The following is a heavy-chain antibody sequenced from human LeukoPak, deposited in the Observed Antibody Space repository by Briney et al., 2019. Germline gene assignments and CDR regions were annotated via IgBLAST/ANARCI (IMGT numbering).Heavy chain of an antibody. Sequence: GGSLRLSCAASGFTFSSYAMHWVRQAPGKGLEWVAVISYDGSNKYYADSVKGRFTISRDNSKNTLYLQMNRLRAEDTAVYYCARARYSYGYYYFDYWGQGTLVTVSS. CDR3: ARARYSYGYYYFDY. CDR1: GFTFSSYA. CDR2: ISYDGSNK. V-gene: IGHV3-30-3*01. J-gene: IGHJ4*02. D-gene: IGHD5-18*01.